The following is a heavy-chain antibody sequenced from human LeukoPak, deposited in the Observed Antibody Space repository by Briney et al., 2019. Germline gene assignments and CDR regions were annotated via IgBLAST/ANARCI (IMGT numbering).Heavy chain of an antibody. CDR2: IWYDGSNK. Sequence: GGSLRLSCAASGFTFSSYGMHWVRQAPGKGLEWVAVIWYDGSNKYYADSVKGRFTISRDNSKNTLYLQMNSLRAEDTAVYYCARDRSVVPAAAGLFDYWGQGTLVTVSS. J-gene: IGHJ4*02. CDR3: ARDRSVVPAAAGLFDY. V-gene: IGHV3-33*01. D-gene: IGHD2-2*01. CDR1: GFTFSSYG.